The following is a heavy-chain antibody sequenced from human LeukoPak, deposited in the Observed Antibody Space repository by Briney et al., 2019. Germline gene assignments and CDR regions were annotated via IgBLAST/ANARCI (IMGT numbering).Heavy chain of an antibody. CDR2: IIPLFGTV. CDR1: GGTINDYA. V-gene: IGHV1-69*06. J-gene: IGHJ6*03. D-gene: IGHD1-1*01. CDR3: ATPPPRYSFSNHYYYMDA. Sequence: ASVKVSCKPSGGTINDYAVYWVRQAPGQGLEWMARIIPLFGTVNYAQNFQDRLTLSADKSTNTAHMELSSLRFDDTAIYYCATPPPRYSFSNHYYYMDAWGRGTTVTVSS.